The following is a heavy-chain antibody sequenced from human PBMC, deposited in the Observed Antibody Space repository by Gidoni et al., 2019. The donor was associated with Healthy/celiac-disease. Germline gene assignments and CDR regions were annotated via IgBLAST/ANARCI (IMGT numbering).Heavy chain of an antibody. D-gene: IGHD5-18*01. V-gene: IGHV3-30*18. CDR3: AKESAMVSLDY. Sequence: VQLVESVRGVVQPGRSLRLSCAASGFTFSSYGMHWVRQAPGKGLEWVAVISYDGSNKYYADSVKGRFTISRDNSKNTLYLQRNSLRAEDTAVYYCAKESAMVSLDYWGQGTLVTVSS. J-gene: IGHJ4*02. CDR2: ISYDGSNK. CDR1: GFTFSSYG.